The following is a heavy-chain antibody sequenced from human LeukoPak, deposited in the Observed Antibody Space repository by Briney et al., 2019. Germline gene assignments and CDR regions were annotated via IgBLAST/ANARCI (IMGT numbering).Heavy chain of an antibody. V-gene: IGHV4-34*01. CDR2: INHSGST. CDR3: ARGGSDFWKPSYYYYGMDV. Sequence: KTSETLSLTCAVYGGSFSGYYWSWIRQPPGKGLEWIREINHSGSTNYNPSLKSRVTISVDTSKNQFSLKLSSVTAADTAVYYCARGGSDFWKPSYYYYGMDVWGQGTTVTVSS. CDR1: GGSFSGYY. D-gene: IGHD3-3*01. J-gene: IGHJ6*02.